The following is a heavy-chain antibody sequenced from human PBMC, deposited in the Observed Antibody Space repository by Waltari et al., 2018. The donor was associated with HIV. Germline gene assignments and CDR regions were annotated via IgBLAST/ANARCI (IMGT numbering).Heavy chain of an antibody. V-gene: IGHV1-69*01. CDR2: IIPIFGTA. CDR1: GGTFSSYA. J-gene: IGHJ6*02. D-gene: IGHD5-18*01. CDR3: ASVFVDTAMVTQYYYYGMDV. Sequence: QVQLVQSGAEVKKPGSSVKVSCKASGGTFSSYAISWVRQAPGQGLEWMGGIIPIFGTANYAQKFQGRVTITADESTSTAYMELSSLRSEDTAVYYCASVFVDTAMVTQYYYYGMDVWGQGTTVTVSS.